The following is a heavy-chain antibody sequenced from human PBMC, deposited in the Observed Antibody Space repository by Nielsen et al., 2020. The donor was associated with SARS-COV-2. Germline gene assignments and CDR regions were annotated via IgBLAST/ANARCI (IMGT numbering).Heavy chain of an antibody. J-gene: IGHJ6*03. V-gene: IGHV5-10-1*01. CDR1: GYSFTSYW. CDR3: ARLEATVTKKNYYYYYMDV. Sequence: GESLKISCKGSGYSFTSYWISWVRQMPGKGLEWMGRIDPSDSYTNYSPSFQGHVTISADKSISTAYLQWSSLKASDTAMYYCARLEATVTKKNYYYYYMDVWGKGTTVTVSS. D-gene: IGHD4-17*01. CDR2: IDPSDSYT.